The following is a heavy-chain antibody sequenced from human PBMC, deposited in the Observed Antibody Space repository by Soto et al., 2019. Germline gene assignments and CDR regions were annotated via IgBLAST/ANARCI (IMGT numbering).Heavy chain of an antibody. D-gene: IGHD2-2*01. V-gene: IGHV3-33*01. J-gene: IGHJ6*02. Sequence: QVQLVESGGGVVQPGRSLRLSCAASGFTFSSYGMHWVRQAPGKGLEWVAVIWYDGSNKYYADSVKGRFTISRDNSKNTLYLQMNSLRTEDTAVYYCARALCSTSCYLHAMDVWGQGTTVTVSS. CDR3: ARALCSTSCYLHAMDV. CDR2: IWYDGSNK. CDR1: GFTFSSYG.